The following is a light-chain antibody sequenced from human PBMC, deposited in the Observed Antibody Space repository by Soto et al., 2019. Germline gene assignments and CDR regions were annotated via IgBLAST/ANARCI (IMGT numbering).Light chain of an antibody. V-gene: IGKV3-20*01. CDR1: QNISSN. Sequence: EIVLTQSPGTLSLSPGERAPLSCRASQNISSNLVWYQQKPGQAPRLLIHGASSRATDIPDRFSGSGSGTEFTLTISRLEPEDSAVYDCQQYGSSPTFGQGTKVDIK. CDR3: QQYGSSPT. CDR2: GAS. J-gene: IGKJ1*01.